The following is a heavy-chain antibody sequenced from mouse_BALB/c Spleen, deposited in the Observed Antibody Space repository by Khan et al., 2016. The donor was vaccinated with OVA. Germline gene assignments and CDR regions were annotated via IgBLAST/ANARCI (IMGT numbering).Heavy chain of an antibody. CDR3: TRLAYYYNSEGFAY. V-gene: IGHV5-6*01. CDR2: ISSVGSYT. D-gene: IGHD1-1*01. J-gene: IGHJ3*01. CDR1: GFTFSTYG. Sequence: VELVESGGDLVKPEGSLKLSCAASGFTFSTYGLSWVRQTPDKRLGWVATISSVGSYTYFPDSVKGRFTISRDNAKNTLNLQMRSLKSADTAMYYCTRLAYYYNSEGFAYWGQGTLVTVSA.